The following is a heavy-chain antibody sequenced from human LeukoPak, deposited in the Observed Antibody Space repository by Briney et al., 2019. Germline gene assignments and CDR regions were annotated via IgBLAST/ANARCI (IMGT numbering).Heavy chain of an antibody. CDR1: GYSISSGDY. Sequence: SETLSLTCTVSGYSISSGDYWGWIRQPPGKGLEWIGYTYYSGSTNYNPSFKSRVTISLDTSKNQFSLKVNSVTAADTAVYYCARRSVVGARTFYFDYWGQGILVTVSS. V-gene: IGHV4-61*08. CDR2: TYYSGST. D-gene: IGHD2-15*01. CDR3: ARRSVVGARTFYFDY. J-gene: IGHJ4*02.